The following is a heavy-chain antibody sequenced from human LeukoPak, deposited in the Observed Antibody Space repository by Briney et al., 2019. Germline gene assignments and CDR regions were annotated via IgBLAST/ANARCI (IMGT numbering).Heavy chain of an antibody. CDR1: GFTFNSYW. D-gene: IGHD3-16*01. CDR3: ANIRGG. J-gene: IGHJ4*02. Sequence: GGSLRDSCAASGFTFNSYWMTWVRQAPGKGLEWVANIKQDGSEKLYVDSVKGRFAISRDNAKNSLYLQMNSLRVEDTAVYYCANIRGGWGQGTLVTVSS. V-gene: IGHV3-7*03. CDR2: IKQDGSEK.